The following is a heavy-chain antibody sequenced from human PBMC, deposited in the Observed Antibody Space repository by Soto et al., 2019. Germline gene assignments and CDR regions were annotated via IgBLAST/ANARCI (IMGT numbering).Heavy chain of an antibody. V-gene: IGHV4-39*01. CDR3: GKVLIGATRHADVDS. Sequence: QVQLQESGPGLLEPLETLSLTCSVSGVSLNSGHYYWVWVRQSPGKGLAWIASVYYDESTYYNPSLRGRVSISIAKPRNQFSLTLKSVTAADTAVYYCGKVLIGATRHADVDSWGQGARVTVSS. D-gene: IGHD2-15*01. CDR2: VYYDEST. CDR1: GVSLNSGHYY. J-gene: IGHJ4*02.